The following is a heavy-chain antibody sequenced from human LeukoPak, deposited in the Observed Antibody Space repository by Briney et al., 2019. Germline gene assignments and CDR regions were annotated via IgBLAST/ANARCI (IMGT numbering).Heavy chain of an antibody. CDR2: IRNSDGMT. CDR1: GFSINTYT. J-gene: IGHJ4*02. Sequence: PGQSLRLSCDASGFSINTYTMYWVRQAPGQGLEWVSGIRNSDGMTYYADSVRGRFTISTDNSKNTLYLQMNSLRAEDTAIYYCATYRQVLLPFESWGQGTLVTVSS. V-gene: IGHV3-23*01. CDR3: ATYRQVLLPFES. D-gene: IGHD2-8*02.